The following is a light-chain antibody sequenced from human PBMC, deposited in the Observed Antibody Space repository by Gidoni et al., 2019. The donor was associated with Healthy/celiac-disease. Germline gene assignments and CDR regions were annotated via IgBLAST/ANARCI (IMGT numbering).Light chain of an antibody. J-gene: IGKJ4*01. CDR3: QQYNNWLT. Sequence: EIVMTQSPATLSVSPGERATLSCRANQIVSSNLAWYQQKHGQAPRLLIYGASTRATGIPARFSGSGSGTEFTLTISSLQSEDFAVYYCQQYNNWLTFGGGTKVEIK. CDR1: QIVSSN. CDR2: GAS. V-gene: IGKV3-15*01.